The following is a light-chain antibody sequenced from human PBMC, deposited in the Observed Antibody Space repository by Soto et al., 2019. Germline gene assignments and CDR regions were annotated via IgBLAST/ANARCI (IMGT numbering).Light chain of an antibody. Sequence: QPALTQPASVSGSPGQSITISCTGTSSDVGGYNCVSWYQQLPGKAPKLMVYDVSDRPSGVSNRFSGSKSGNTASLTISGLQAEDEADYYCSSYTSSSLYVFGTGTKVTVL. CDR2: DVS. J-gene: IGLJ1*01. CDR1: SSDVGGYNC. CDR3: SSYTSSSLYV. V-gene: IGLV2-14*01.